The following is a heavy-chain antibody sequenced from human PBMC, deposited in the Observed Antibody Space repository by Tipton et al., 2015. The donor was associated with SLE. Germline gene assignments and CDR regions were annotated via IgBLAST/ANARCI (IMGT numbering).Heavy chain of an antibody. Sequence: QSGAEVKEPGASVKVSCKASGYNFPGYGISWVRQAPGQGLEWMGWISPYNGNTHYGRRLQGRLTMTTDTSTSTAYMELRSLRSDDTAVYYCARDRYLYYDFWSGYDYWGQGTLVTVSS. CDR3: ARDRYLYYDFWSGYDY. V-gene: IGHV1-18*01. J-gene: IGHJ4*02. CDR1: GYNFPGYG. CDR2: ISPYNGNT. D-gene: IGHD3-3*01.